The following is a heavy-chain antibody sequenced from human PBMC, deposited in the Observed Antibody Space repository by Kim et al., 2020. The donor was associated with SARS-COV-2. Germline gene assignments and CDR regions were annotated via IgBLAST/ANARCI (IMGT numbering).Heavy chain of an antibody. CDR1: GGSFSGYY. CDR3: ARIEGDILTGSQGYYYYYGMDV. V-gene: IGHV4-34*01. D-gene: IGHD3-9*01. CDR2: INHSGST. J-gene: IGHJ6*02. Sequence: SETLSLTCAVYGGSFSGYYWSWIRQPPGKGLEWIGEINHSGSTNYNPSLKSRVTISVDTSKNQFSLKLSSVTAADTAVYYCARIEGDILTGSQGYYYYYGMDVWGQGTTVTVSS.